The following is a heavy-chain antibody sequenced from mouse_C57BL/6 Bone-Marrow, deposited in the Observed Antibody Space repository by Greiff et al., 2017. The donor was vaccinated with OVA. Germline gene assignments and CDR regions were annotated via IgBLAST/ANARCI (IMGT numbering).Heavy chain of an antibody. CDR2: IYPGDGDT. CDR3: AIYYFWFAY. V-gene: IGHV1-82*01. D-gene: IGHD2-1*01. CDR1: GYAFSSSW. J-gene: IGHJ3*01. Sequence: LQESGPELVKPGASVKISCKASGYAFSSSWMNWVKQRPGKGLEWIGRIYPGDGDTNYNGKFKGKATLTADKSSSTAYMQLSSLTSEDSAVYFCAIYYFWFAYWGQGTLVTVSA.